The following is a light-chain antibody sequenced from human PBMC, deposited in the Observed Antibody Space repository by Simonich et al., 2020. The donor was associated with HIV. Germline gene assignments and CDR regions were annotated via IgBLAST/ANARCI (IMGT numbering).Light chain of an antibody. Sequence: QSVLTQPPSASGTPGQRVTISCSGSSSNIGSNTVNWYQQLPGTAPKLLIYRKNQRPSGVPDRFSGSKSGTSASLAISGLQSEDEADYYCAAWDDSLNGAVFGGGTQVTVL. CDR1: SSNIGSNT. V-gene: IGLV1-44*01. CDR3: AAWDDSLNGAV. J-gene: IGLJ7*01. CDR2: RKN.